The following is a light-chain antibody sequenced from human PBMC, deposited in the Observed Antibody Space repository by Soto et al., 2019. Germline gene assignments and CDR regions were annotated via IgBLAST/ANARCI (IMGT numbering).Light chain of an antibody. CDR1: QSVSSSN. J-gene: IGKJ2*01. CDR2: GAS. Sequence: EIVLTQSPGTLSLSPGERVTLSCRASQSVSSSNFAWYQQKPGQAPRLLIYGASTRATGIADRFSGSGSGTDFTLTISRLEPEDFAVYYCQQYASSPYTFGQGTRLEIK. CDR3: QQYASSPYT. V-gene: IGKV3-20*01.